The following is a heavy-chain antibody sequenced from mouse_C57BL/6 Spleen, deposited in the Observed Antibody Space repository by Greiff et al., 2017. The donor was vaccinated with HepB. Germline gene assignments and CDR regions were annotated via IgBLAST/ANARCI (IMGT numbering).Heavy chain of an antibody. CDR1: GFTFSDAW. CDR3: TRHDDYDVYFDY. D-gene: IGHD2-4*01. Sequence: EVKLVESGGGLVQPGGSMKLSCAASGFTFSDAWMDWVRQSPEKGLEWVAEIRNKANNHATYYAESVKGRFTISRDDSKSSVYLQMNSLRAEDTGIYYCTRHDDYDVYFDYWGQGTTLTVSS. V-gene: IGHV6-6*01. J-gene: IGHJ2*01. CDR2: IRNKANNHAT.